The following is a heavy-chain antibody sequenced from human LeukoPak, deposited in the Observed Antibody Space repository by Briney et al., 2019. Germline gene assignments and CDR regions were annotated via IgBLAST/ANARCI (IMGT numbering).Heavy chain of an antibody. CDR1: GFTISSYR. CDR2: ISSSSGSI. CDR3: ARDRGSWFGELSFDF. V-gene: IGHV3-48*01. J-gene: IGHJ4*02. Sequence: GGSLRLSCAASGFTISSYRLNWVRQAPGKGLEWVSYISSSSGSIYYADSVKGRFTISRDNAKNLLFLQMNSLRVEDTAVYYCARDRGSWFGELSFDFWGQGALVIVSS. D-gene: IGHD3-10*01.